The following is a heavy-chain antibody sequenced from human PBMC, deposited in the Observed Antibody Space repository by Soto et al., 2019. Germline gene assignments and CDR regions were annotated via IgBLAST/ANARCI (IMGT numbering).Heavy chain of an antibody. Sequence: EVQLLESGGGLVRPGGSLRLSCAASACTFSNYAMNWVRQAPGKGLEWVAVISGSGGSTSYADSVQGRFTISRDNSKNTLFLQMNSLRAEDTAIYYCVREDSAWDSRGSFDFWGRGTMVTVS. CDR1: ACTFSNYA. CDR2: ISGSGGST. CDR3: VREDSAWDSRGSFDF. V-gene: IGHV3-23*01. J-gene: IGHJ3*01. D-gene: IGHD6-19*01.